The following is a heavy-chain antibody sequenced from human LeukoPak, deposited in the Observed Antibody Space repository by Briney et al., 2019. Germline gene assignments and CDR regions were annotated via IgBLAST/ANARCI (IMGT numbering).Heavy chain of an antibody. V-gene: IGHV3-20*04. Sequence: GGSLRLSCAASGFTFGNYGMSWVRQAPGKGLGLVSGINWNGGSTGYADSVEGRFTISRDNAKNSQYLQMNSLRVEDTALYYCARAQTYGDSRLLLDYWGQGTLVTVSS. D-gene: IGHD2-21*01. CDR1: GFTFGNYG. J-gene: IGHJ4*02. CDR2: INWNGGST. CDR3: ARAQTYGDSRLLLDY.